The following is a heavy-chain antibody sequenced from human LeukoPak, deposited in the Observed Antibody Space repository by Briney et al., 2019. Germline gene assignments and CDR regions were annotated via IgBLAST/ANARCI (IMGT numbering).Heavy chain of an antibody. J-gene: IGHJ5*02. D-gene: IGHD2-15*01. CDR2: IYWDDAK. Sequence: SGPTLVNPTQTLTLTCTFSGFSLSTSGVGVGWIRQPPGKALEWLALIYWDDAKRHSPSLKSRLTITKDTSKNQVVLTMTNMDPVDTATYYCAHIIGYCSGGSCYVNWFDPWGQGTLVTVSS. V-gene: IGHV2-5*02. CDR3: AHIIGYCSGGSCYVNWFDP. CDR1: GFSLSTSGVG.